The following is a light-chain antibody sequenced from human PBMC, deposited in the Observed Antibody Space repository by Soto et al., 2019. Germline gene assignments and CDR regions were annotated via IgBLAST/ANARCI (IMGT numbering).Light chain of an antibody. V-gene: IGKV3-11*01. J-gene: IGKJ5*01. CDR3: QQRSEWPPSTT. CDR1: QSVSNF. Sequence: EIVLTQSPGTLSLSPGKTATLSCRASQSVSNFLAWYQQKPGQAPRLLIHDASSRATGIPARFSGSGSGTDFTLTITSLEPEDFAVYYCQQRSEWPPSTTFGQGTRLEI. CDR2: DAS.